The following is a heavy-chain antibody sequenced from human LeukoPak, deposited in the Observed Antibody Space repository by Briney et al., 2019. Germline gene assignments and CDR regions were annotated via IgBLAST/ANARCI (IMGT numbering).Heavy chain of an antibody. CDR2: IKEDGTET. V-gene: IGHV3-7*03. CDR1: GFMLSSNW. D-gene: IGHD5-24*01. Sequence: GGSLRLSCAASGFMLSSNWMSWVRLAPGKGLEWVANIKEDGTETYYVDSVKGRFTISGDNAKNSLYLQMNSLRVEDTAVYYCAKEGRSLQTYWGQGTLVTVSS. CDR3: AKEGRSLQTY. J-gene: IGHJ4*02.